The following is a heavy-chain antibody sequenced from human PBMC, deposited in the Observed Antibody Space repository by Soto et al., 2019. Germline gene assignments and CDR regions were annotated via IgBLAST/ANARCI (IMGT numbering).Heavy chain of an antibody. D-gene: IGHD3-3*01. V-gene: IGHV4-31*03. CDR2: IYYSGST. J-gene: IGHJ6*03. Sequence: QVQLQESGPGLVKPSQTLSLTCTVSGGSISSGGYYWTWIRQHPGKGLEWIGYIYYSGSTYYNPSLKSRLTISVDTSRNQFSLKLSSVTAADTAVYYCARENRITIFGMGYKDVWGKGTTVTVSS. CDR1: GGSISSGGYY. CDR3: ARENRITIFGMGYKDV.